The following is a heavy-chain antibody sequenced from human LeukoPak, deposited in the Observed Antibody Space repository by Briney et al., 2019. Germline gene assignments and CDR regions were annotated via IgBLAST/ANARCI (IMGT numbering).Heavy chain of an antibody. V-gene: IGHV3-64*01. J-gene: IGHJ4*02. D-gene: IGHD1-14*01. CDR1: GFTFSSYA. CDR2: ISSNGGST. CDR3: ARRYDYGDY. Sequence: GGSLRLSCAASGFTFSSYAMHWVRQAPGKGLEYVSAISSNGGSTYYANSVKGRFTISRDNSKNTLYLQMGSLRAEDMAVYYCARRYDYGDYWGQGTLVTVSS.